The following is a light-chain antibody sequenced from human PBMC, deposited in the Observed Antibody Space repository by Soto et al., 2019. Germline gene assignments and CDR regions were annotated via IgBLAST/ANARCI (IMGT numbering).Light chain of an antibody. V-gene: IGKV1-39*01. CDR3: QQSYSTPRT. CDR1: QSISNI. J-gene: IGKJ1*01. Sequence: DIQMTQSPSSLSASVGDRVTITCRASQSISNILNWYQQKPGKAPKLLIYAASTLQIGVPSRFSGSGSGTDFTLTISSLQPEDFATYYCQQSYSTPRTFGQGTKVDI. CDR2: AAS.